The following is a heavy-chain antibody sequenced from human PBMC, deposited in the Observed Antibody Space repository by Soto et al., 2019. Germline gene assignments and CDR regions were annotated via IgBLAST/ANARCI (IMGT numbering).Heavy chain of an antibody. V-gene: IGHV3-7*01. CDR2: TKPDGSEK. CDR1: GFTFSSYW. D-gene: IGHD2-21*01. Sequence: EVHLVESGGGLVQPGGSLKLSCAASGFTFSSYWMTWVRQAPGKGLEWVANTKPDGSEKNYVGSVKGRITISRDNAKNSLFLQMDSLRAEDTAVYYCARVAYVDESFDYWGQGTLVTVSS. CDR3: ARVAYVDESFDY. J-gene: IGHJ4*02.